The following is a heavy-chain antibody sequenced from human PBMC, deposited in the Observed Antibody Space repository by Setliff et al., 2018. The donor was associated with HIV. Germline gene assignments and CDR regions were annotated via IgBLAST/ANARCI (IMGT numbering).Heavy chain of an antibody. D-gene: IGHD3-16*01. CDR2: ISSRGSTI. CDR3: ARESSLAFTDAFDL. J-gene: IGHJ3*01. CDR1: GFTFSDYY. V-gene: IGHV3-11*04. Sequence: PGGSLRLSCAASGFTFSDYYMSWIRQAPGKGLEWVSYISSRGSTIYYADSVKGRFTISRDNAKNSLYLQMNTLRAEDTAVYFCARESSLAFTDAFDLWGQGTVVTVSS.